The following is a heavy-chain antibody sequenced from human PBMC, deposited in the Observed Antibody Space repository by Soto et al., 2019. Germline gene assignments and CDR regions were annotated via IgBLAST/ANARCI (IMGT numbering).Heavy chain of an antibody. D-gene: IGHD2-21*01. Sequence: VQLVQSGAEVKKPGASVKVSCKASGYTFTSYGINWVRQAPGHGLVWMGWISVYNGNTNYAQKLQGRVTMTTVTATSTAYMELRSLRSDDTAVYSCARPHIKGNSLEAFDIWGQGTMVSVSS. V-gene: IGHV1-18*01. J-gene: IGHJ3*02. CDR1: GYTFTSYG. CDR3: ARPHIKGNSLEAFDI. CDR2: ISVYNGNT.